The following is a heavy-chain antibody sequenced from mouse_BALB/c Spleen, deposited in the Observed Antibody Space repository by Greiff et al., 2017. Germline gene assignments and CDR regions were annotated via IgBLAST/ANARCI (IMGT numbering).Heavy chain of an antibody. CDR2: INSNGGST. D-gene: IGHD1-1*01. CDR1: GFTFSSYG. V-gene: IGHV5-6-3*01. J-gene: IGHJ1*01. Sequence: VQLQQSGGGLVQPGGSLKLSCAASGFTFSSYGMSWVRQTPDKRLELVATINSNGGSTYYPDSVKGRFTISRDNAKNTLYLQMSSLKSEDTAMYYCARDYYGSSYGYFDVWGAGTTVTVSS. CDR3: ARDYYGSSYGYFDV.